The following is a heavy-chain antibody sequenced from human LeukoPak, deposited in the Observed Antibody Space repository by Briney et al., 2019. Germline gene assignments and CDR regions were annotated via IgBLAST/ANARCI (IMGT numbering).Heavy chain of an antibody. CDR3: AKETSPGGVGATRLDY. CDR2: ISYDGSNK. V-gene: IGHV3-30*18. Sequence: GGSLRLSCAASGFTFSSYGMHWVRQAPGKGLEWVAVISYDGSNKYYADSVKGRFTISRDNSKNTLYLQMNSLRAEDTAVYYCAKETSPGGVGATRLDYWGQGTLVTVSS. D-gene: IGHD1-26*01. J-gene: IGHJ4*02. CDR1: GFTFSSYG.